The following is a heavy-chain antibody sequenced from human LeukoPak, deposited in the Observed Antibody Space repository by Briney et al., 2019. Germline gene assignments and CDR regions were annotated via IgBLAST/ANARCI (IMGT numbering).Heavy chain of an antibody. V-gene: IGHV1-18*01. J-gene: IGHJ4*02. Sequence: ASVKVSCKASGYTFSNYGIIWVRQAPGQGLEWMGWISAYNGNTNYAQKLQGRVTMTTDTSTSTAHMELRSLRSDDTAVYYCARAFFDTYYDIVTGYYYFDYWGQGTLVTVS. CDR1: GYTFSNYG. D-gene: IGHD3-9*01. CDR2: ISAYNGNT. CDR3: ARAFFDTYYDIVTGYYYFDY.